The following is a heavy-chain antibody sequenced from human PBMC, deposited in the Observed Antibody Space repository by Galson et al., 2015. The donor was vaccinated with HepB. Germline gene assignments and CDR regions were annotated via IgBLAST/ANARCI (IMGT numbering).Heavy chain of an antibody. Sequence: SVKVSCKASGGTFSSYAISWVRQAPGQGLEWMGGIIPIFGTANYAQKFQGRVTITADKSTSTAYMELSSLRSEDTAVYYCARTYYYDSSGYSETARSNYYYYGMDVWGQGTTVTVSS. J-gene: IGHJ6*02. D-gene: IGHD3-22*01. CDR1: GGTFSSYA. V-gene: IGHV1-69*06. CDR3: ARTYYYDSSGYSETARSNYYYYGMDV. CDR2: IIPIFGTA.